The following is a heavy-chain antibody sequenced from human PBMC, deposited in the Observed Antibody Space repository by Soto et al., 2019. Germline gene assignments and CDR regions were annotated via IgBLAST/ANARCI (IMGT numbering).Heavy chain of an antibody. J-gene: IGHJ5*01. CDR1: GFSLSHSGVG. V-gene: IGHV2-5*04. Sequence: QITLKESGPTLVKPTQTLTLTCTFSGFSLSHSGVGVGWVRQPPGKALEWLARIYWTDNQDYSPTLKSRITTTKAYPELRVVLTNDNTDPVDTGAYYVVKTMGFRGLFAFWGQGTLVTVSS. CDR2: IYWTDNQ. D-gene: IGHD1-1*01. CDR3: VKTMGFRGLFAF.